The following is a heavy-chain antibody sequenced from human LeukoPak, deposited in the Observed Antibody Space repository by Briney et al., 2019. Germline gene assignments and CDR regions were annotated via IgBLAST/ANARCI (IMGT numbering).Heavy chain of an antibody. CDR3: ATYLRFPTGNYYYYGMDV. Sequence: SETLSLTCAVHGGSFSGYYWSWIRQPPGKGLEWIGEINHSGSTNYNPSLKSRVTISVDTSKNQFSLKLSSVTAADTAVYYCATYLRFPTGNYYYYGMDVWGQGTTVTVSS. J-gene: IGHJ6*02. CDR2: INHSGST. D-gene: IGHD3-3*01. CDR1: GGSFSGYY. V-gene: IGHV4-34*01.